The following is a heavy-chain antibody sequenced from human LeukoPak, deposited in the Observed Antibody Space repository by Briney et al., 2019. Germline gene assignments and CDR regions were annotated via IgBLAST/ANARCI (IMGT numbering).Heavy chain of an antibody. J-gene: IGHJ4*02. V-gene: IGHV4-59*01. CDR3: ARGWASSWYYFDF. CDR2: TYDSGSS. Sequence: SETLSLTCAVSGGSMRNYYWSWIRQPPGKGLEWIGYTYDSGSSSYNPSLRSRVSISIDTSKDQFSLNLSSVTAADTAVYYCARGWASSWYYFDFWGQGTLVTVSS. D-gene: IGHD2-2*01. CDR1: GGSMRNYY.